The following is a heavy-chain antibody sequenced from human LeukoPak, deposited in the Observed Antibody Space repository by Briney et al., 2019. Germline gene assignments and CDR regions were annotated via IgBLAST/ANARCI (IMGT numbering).Heavy chain of an antibody. CDR2: INHSGST. D-gene: IGHD2-15*01. V-gene: IGHV4-34*01. CDR1: GGSFSGYY. J-gene: IGHJ4*02. Sequence: SETLSLTCAVYGGSFSGYYWSWIRQPPGKGLEWIGEINHSGSTNYNPSLKSRVTISVDTSKNQFSLKLSSVTAADTAVYYCARAPRSGGSCYFAYWGQGTLVTVSS. CDR3: ARAPRSGGSCYFAY.